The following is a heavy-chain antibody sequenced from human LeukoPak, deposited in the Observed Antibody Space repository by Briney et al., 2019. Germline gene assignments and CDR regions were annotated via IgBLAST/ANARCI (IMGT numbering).Heavy chain of an antibody. CDR3: ARDRAPTTVTTRGHWFDP. CDR1: GCTFSSYA. D-gene: IGHD4-17*01. CDR2: IIPIFGTA. V-gene: IGHV1-69*05. Sequence: SVKVSCKASGCTFSSYAISWVRQAPGQGLEWMGGIIPIFGTANYAQKFQGRVTITTDESTSTAYMELSSLRSEDTAVYYCARDRAPTTVTTRGHWFDPWGQGTLVTVSS. J-gene: IGHJ5*02.